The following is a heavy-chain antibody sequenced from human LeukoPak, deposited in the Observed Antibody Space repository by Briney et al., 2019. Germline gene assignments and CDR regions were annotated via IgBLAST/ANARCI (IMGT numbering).Heavy chain of an antibody. Sequence: GRSLRLSCAASGFTFDDYAMHWVRQAPGKGLEWVSGISWNSGSIGYADSVKGRFTISRDNAENSLYLQMNSLRAEDTAVYYCARDSSGLPFDYWGQGTLVTVSS. CDR2: ISWNSGSI. CDR1: GFTFDDYA. D-gene: IGHD6-19*01. J-gene: IGHJ4*02. V-gene: IGHV3-9*01. CDR3: ARDSSGLPFDY.